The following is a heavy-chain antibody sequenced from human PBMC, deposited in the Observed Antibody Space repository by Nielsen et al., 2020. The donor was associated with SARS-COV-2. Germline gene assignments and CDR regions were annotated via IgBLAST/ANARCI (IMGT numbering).Heavy chain of an antibody. D-gene: IGHD3-22*01. CDR3: VKDMHYDSSGYYYAWAFDI. Sequence: GESLKISCSASGFTFSSYAMHWVRQAPGKGLEYVSAISSNGGSTYYADSVKGRFTISRDNSKNTLYLQMSSLRAEDTAVYYCVKDMHYDSSGYYYAWAFDIWGQGTMVTVSS. CDR2: ISSNGGST. J-gene: IGHJ3*02. V-gene: IGHV3-64D*06. CDR1: GFTFSSYA.